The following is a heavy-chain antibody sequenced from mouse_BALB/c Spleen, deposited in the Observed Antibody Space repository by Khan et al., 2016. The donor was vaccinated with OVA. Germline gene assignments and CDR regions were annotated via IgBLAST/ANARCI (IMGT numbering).Heavy chain of an antibody. D-gene: IGHD4-1*01. CDR1: GFTFSAYG. J-gene: IGHJ3*01. CDR3: ASHLTGSFAY. V-gene: IGHV5-6*01. Sequence: EVQLVESGGDLVKPGGSLRLSCAASGFTFSAYGMAWVRQAPDKRLEWVATINSDGGYTYYPDTVKGRFTISRNNAENTLSLQMSSLKSEDTAMYDCASHLTGSFAYWGQGTLVTVSA. CDR2: INSDGGYT.